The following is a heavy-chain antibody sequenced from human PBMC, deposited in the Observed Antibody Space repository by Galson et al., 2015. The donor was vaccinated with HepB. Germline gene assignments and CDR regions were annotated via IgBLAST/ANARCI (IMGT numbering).Heavy chain of an antibody. J-gene: IGHJ4*02. V-gene: IGHV4-4*07. CDR1: GGSISTYC. Sequence: LSLTCTVSGGSISTYCWSWIRRPVGKGLEWIGQIYTTGTTNFRPSLKSRVTMSVDTSKNQFSLRLSSVTAADTAVYYCARGEGDGYKFDYWGQGTLVTVSS. D-gene: IGHD5-24*01. CDR2: IYTTGTT. CDR3: ARGEGDGYKFDY.